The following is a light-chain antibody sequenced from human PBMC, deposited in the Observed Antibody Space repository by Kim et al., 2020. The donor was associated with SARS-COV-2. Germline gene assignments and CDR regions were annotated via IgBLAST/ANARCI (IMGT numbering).Light chain of an antibody. V-gene: IGKV1-27*01. CDR1: QGISIN. CDR2: DAS. J-gene: IGKJ1*01. Sequence: DIQMTQSPSSLSASVGDRVTITCRASQGISINVAWYQQKPGDVPKLLIYDASALLSGVPSRFSGSGSGTDFTLTISSLQPEDVATYYCQKYNGAPWTFGQGTNVDIK. CDR3: QKYNGAPWT.